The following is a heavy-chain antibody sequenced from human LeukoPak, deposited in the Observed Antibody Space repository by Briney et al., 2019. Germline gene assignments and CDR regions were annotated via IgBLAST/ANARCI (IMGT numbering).Heavy chain of an antibody. V-gene: IGHV1-46*01. Sequence: ASVKVSCKASGYTFTSYYMHWVRQAPGQGLEWMGIINPSGGSTSYAQKFQGRVTMTRDTSTSTVYMELSSLRSEDTAVYYCARDRIAARVYYYYMDVWGKGTTVTVSS. D-gene: IGHD6-6*01. J-gene: IGHJ6*03. CDR3: ARDRIAARVYYYYMDV. CDR1: GYTFTSYY. CDR2: INPSGGST.